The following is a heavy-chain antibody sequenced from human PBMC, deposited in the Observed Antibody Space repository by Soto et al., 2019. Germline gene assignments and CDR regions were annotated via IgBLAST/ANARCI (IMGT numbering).Heavy chain of an antibody. Sequence: EVQLLESGGGLVQPGGSLRLSCAASGFTFSSYAMSWVRQAPGKGLEWVSAISGSGGTTYYADSVKGRFTISRDNSKYTLYLQMNSLRAEDTAVFYCAKAYCGGDCYWTVDYWGQGTLVTVSS. CDR1: GFTFSSYA. CDR2: ISGSGGTT. V-gene: IGHV3-23*01. J-gene: IGHJ4*02. CDR3: AKAYCGGDCYWTVDY. D-gene: IGHD2-21*01.